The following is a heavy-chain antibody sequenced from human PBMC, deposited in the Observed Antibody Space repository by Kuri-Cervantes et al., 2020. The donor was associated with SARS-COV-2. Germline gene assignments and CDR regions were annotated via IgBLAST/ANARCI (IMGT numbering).Heavy chain of an antibody. CDR2: IYGDSST. Sequence: GGSLRLSCTASGFTVTDNYMSWVRQAPGKGLEWVSLIYGDSSTNYADSVKGRFTISRDKSNNTLYLQMNSLRAEDTAVYYCAKDVVRHDILTGHDYWGQGTLVTVSS. CDR3: AKDVVRHDILTGHDY. J-gene: IGHJ4*02. CDR1: GFTVTDNY. D-gene: IGHD3-9*01. V-gene: IGHV3-53*01.